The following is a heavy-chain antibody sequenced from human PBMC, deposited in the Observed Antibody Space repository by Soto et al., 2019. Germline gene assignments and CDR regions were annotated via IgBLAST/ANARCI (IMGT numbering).Heavy chain of an antibody. D-gene: IGHD3-22*01. J-gene: IGHJ4*02. CDR2: IRSKANSYAT. CDR3: TTTEYDSSGYYYANFDY. Sequence: EVQLVESGGGLVQPGGSLKLSCAASGFTFSGSAMHWVRQASGKGLEWVGRIRSKANSYATAYAASVKGRFTISRDDSKNMAYLQMNSLKTEDTAVYYCTTTEYDSSGYYYANFDYWGQGTLVTVSS. CDR1: GFTFSGSA. V-gene: IGHV3-73*02.